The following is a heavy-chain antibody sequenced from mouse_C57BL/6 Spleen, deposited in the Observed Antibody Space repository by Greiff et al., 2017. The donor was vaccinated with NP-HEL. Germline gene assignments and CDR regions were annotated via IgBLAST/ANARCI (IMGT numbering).Heavy chain of an antibody. CDR1: GYTFTSYW. Sequence: QVQLQQPGAELVKPGASVKMSCKASGYTFTSYWITWVKQRPGQGLEWIGDIYPGSGSTNYNEKFKSKATLTVDTSSSTAYMQLSSLTSEDSAVYYCARLRGPPPGAWFAYWGQGTLVTVSA. D-gene: IGHD4-1*01. V-gene: IGHV1-55*01. CDR2: IYPGSGST. J-gene: IGHJ3*01. CDR3: ARLRGPPPGAWFAY.